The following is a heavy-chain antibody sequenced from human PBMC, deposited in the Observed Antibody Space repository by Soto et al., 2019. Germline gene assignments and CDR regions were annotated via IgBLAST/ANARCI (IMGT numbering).Heavy chain of an antibody. CDR2: ISSSSSYI. J-gene: IGHJ6*02. V-gene: IGHV3-21*01. D-gene: IGHD3-22*01. CDR3: ASYDYYDSSGYYPNTVGMDV. Sequence: GGSLRLSCAASGFTFSSYSMNWVRQAPGKGLEWVSSISSSSSYIYYADSVKGRFTISRDNAKNSLYLQMNSLRAEDTAVYYCASYDYYDSSGYYPNTVGMDVWGQGTTVTVSS. CDR1: GFTFSSYS.